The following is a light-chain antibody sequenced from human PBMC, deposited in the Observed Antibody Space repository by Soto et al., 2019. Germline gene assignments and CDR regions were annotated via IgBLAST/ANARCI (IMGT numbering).Light chain of an antibody. CDR1: QSLVYSDGNTY. CDR3: KQGAYWPPYT. V-gene: IGKV2-30*01. J-gene: IGKJ2*01. Sequence: DVVMTQPPLSLPVTLGQPASISCRSSQSLVYSDGNTYLNWFQQRPSQSPRRLIYKLSNRVSGVPDRFSGSGSGTDFTLKISRVEAEDFGLYYWKQGAYWPPYTFGRGTKLEIK. CDR2: KLS.